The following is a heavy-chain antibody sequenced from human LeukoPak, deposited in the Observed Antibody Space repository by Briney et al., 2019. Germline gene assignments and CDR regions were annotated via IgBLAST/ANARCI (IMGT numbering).Heavy chain of an antibody. CDR3: ARSVSYYHSSGYLDY. D-gene: IGHD3-22*01. CDR2: IYYSGST. V-gene: IGHV4-61*01. J-gene: IGHJ4*02. Sequence: SETLSLTCTVSGGSVSSGSYYWSWIRQPPGKGLEWIGYIYYSGSTNYNPSLKSRVTISVDTSKNQFSLKLSSVTAADTAVYYCARSVSYYHSSGYLDYWGQGTLVTVSS. CDR1: GGSVSSGSYY.